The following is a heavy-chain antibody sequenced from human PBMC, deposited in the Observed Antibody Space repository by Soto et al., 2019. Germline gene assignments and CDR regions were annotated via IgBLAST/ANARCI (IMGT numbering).Heavy chain of an antibody. V-gene: IGHV1-69*13. J-gene: IGHJ5*02. Sequence: GASVKVSCKASGGTFSSYAISWVRQAPGQGLEWMGGIIPIFGTANYAQKFQGRVTITADESTSTAYMELSSLRSEDTAVYYCARGYSYGSENWFDPWGQGTLVTVSS. D-gene: IGHD5-18*01. CDR1: GGTFSSYA. CDR2: IIPIFGTA. CDR3: ARGYSYGSENWFDP.